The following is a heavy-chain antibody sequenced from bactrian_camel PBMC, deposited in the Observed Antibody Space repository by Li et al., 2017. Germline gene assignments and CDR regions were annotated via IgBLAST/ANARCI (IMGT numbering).Heavy chain of an antibody. D-gene: IGHD3*01. J-gene: IGHJ4*01. CDR2: IYTGGGRT. CDR3: AATRGRHLSPRCTACRKGVCYIGGDGV. V-gene: IGHV3S28*01. CDR1: GSTHSPDC. Sequence: VEPGGSLRLSCVASGSTHSPDCMGWFRQTPGKEREGVATIYTGGGRTYYPDSVKGRFTMSQDSANNVYYLQMNSLKPEDTAEYYCAATRGRHLSPRCTACRKGVCYIGGDGVWGQGTQVTVS.